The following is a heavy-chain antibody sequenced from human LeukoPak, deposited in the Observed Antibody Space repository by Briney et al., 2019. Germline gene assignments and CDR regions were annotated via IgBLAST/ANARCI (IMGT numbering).Heavy chain of an antibody. CDR1: GYTFTSYG. V-gene: IGHV1-18*01. D-gene: IGHD3-3*01. CDR2: IRAYNGNT. CDR3: ASDAGPTYYDFWSGYYNDYYYGMDV. J-gene: IGHJ6*02. Sequence: ASVKVSCKASGYTFTSYGISWVRQAPGQGVEWMGWIRAYNGNTNYAQKLQGRVTMTTDTSTSTAYMELRSMRSDDTAVYYCASDAGPTYYDFWSGYYNDYYYGMDVWGQGTTVTVSS.